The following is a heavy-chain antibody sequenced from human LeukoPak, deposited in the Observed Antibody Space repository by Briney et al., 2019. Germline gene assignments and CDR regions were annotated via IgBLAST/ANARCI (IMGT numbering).Heavy chain of an antibody. CDR3: ARADYYDSNGYYYGLDI. V-gene: IGHV1-2*06. D-gene: IGHD3-22*01. CDR1: GYTFTGYY. J-gene: IGHJ3*02. CDR2: INPNSGGT. Sequence: ASVKVSCKASGYTFTGYYMHWVRQAPGQGLEWMGRINPNSGGTNYAQKFQGRVTMTRDTSISTAYMELSRLRSDDTAVYYCARADYYDSNGYYYGLDIWGQGTMVTVSS.